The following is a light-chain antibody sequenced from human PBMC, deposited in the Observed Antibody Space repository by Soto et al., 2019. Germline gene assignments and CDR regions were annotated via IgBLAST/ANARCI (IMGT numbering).Light chain of an antibody. CDR1: SSNIGSNT. J-gene: IGLJ1*01. CDR2: SNN. Sequence: QSVLTQPPSASGTPRQRVTISCSGSSSNIGSNTVNWYQQLPGTAPQLLIYSNNQRPSGVPDRFSGSKSGTSASLAISGLQSEDEADYYCAAWDDSLNGYVFGTGTKVTVL. V-gene: IGLV1-44*01. CDR3: AAWDDSLNGYV.